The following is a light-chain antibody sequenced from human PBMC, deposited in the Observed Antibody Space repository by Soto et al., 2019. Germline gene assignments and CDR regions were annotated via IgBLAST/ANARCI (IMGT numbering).Light chain of an antibody. CDR2: GAS. CDR3: QQYNNWPPNT. Sequence: EIVMTQSPATLSVSPGERATLSCRASQSVSSNLAWYQQKPGQAPRPLIYGASTRATGIPARFSGSGSGTEFTLTISSLQSEDFAVYYCQQYNNWPPNTFGGGTNVEIK. V-gene: IGKV3-15*01. J-gene: IGKJ4*01. CDR1: QSVSSN.